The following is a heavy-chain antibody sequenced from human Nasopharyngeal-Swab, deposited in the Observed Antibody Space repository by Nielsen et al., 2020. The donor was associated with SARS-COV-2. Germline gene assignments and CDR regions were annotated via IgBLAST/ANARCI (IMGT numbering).Heavy chain of an antibody. J-gene: IGHJ4*02. D-gene: IGHD6-19*01. V-gene: IGHV3-11*04. CDR2: ISSSGSTI. CDR3: ARLVADSSGWGFDY. CDR1: GFTFSDYY. Sequence: GESLKISCAASGFTFSDYYMSWIRQAPGKGLEWVSYISSSGSTIYYADSVKGRFTISRDNAKNSLYLQMNSLRAEDTAVYYCARLVADSSGWGFDYWGQGTLVTVSS.